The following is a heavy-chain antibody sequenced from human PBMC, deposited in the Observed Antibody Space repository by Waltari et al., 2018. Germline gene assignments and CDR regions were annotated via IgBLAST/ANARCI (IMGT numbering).Heavy chain of an antibody. Sequence: QVQVGQSGAEVKKPGASVKVSCKVSGISFTELSIHWVRQTSGKGLEGMGGFDLPDGERNSAQKFQGRLKMTEDISTDTAYMELSSLRSDDTAVYYCAAGLSSGWPNLWGPGTLVTVS. CDR2: FDLPDGER. J-gene: IGHJ5*02. CDR1: GISFTELS. V-gene: IGHV1-24*01. CDR3: AAGLSSGWPNL. D-gene: IGHD6-19*01.